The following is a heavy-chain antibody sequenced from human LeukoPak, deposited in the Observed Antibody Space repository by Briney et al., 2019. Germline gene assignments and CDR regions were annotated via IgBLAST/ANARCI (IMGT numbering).Heavy chain of an antibody. CDR1: GGSIRSYY. CDR3: ARAAGRDTTSGLDFDY. J-gene: IGHJ4*02. CDR2: VYTSGNT. V-gene: IGHV4-4*07. D-gene: IGHD1-26*01. Sequence: SETLSLTCTVSGGSIRSYYWSWIRQPAGKGLEWIGRVYTSGNTDYNPSLKSRVTMSVNTSKNQFSLQLSSVTAADTAVYYCARAAGRDTTSGLDFDYWGQGILVTVSS.